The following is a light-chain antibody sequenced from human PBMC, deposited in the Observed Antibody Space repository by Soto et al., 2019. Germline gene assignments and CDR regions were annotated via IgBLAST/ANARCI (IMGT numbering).Light chain of an antibody. CDR3: CSYAGSSWV. J-gene: IGLJ3*02. CDR2: NVS. V-gene: IGLV2-11*01. CDR1: SSDVGGYNY. Sequence: HSALTQSRSVSGSPGQSVTISCTGTSSDVGGYNYVSWYQQHPGKAPKVIIHNVSERPSGVPDRFSGSKSGNTASLTISGLQAEDEADYYCCSYAGSSWVFGGGTQLTVL.